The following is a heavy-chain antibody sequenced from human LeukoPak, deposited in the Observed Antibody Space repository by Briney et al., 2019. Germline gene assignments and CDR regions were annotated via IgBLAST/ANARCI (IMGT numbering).Heavy chain of an antibody. Sequence: GGSLRLSCRASGFSFSRYWMSWVRQAPGKGLEWVANIKEDGSGKNYVDSMKGRFIISRDNAKNSLYLQISSLRAEDTAVYYCAREVLATALAFDYWGQGTLVTVSS. CDR3: AREVLATALAFDY. CDR1: GFSFSRYW. V-gene: IGHV3-7*03. CDR2: IKEDGSGK. D-gene: IGHD3-3*02. J-gene: IGHJ4*02.